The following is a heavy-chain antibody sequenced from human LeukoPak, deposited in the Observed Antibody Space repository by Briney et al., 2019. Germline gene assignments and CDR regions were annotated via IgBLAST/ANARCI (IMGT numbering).Heavy chain of an antibody. J-gene: IGHJ4*02. CDR2: ISWNSGSI. D-gene: IGHD5-18*01. Sequence: GGSLRLSCAASGFTFDDYAMHWVRQAPGKGLEWVSGISWNSGSIGYADSVKGRFTISRDNAKNSLYLQMNSLRAEDTAVYYCARDRTATFDYWGQGTLVTVSS. CDR3: ARDRTATFDY. CDR1: GFTFDDYA. V-gene: IGHV3-9*01.